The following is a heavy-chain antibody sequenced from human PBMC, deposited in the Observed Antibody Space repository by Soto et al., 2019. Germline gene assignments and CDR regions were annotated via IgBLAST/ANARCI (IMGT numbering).Heavy chain of an antibody. J-gene: IGHJ4*02. CDR3: ARGYRKQYSYGPVYTE. CDR2: IIPIFGTA. CDR1: GGTFSSYA. D-gene: IGHD5-18*01. V-gene: IGHV1-69*13. Sequence: SVKVSCKASGGTFSSYAISWVRQAPGQGLEWMGGIIPIFGTANYAQKFQGRVTITADESTSTAYMELSSLRSEDTAVYYCARGYRKQYSYGPVYTEWGQGTLVTVSS.